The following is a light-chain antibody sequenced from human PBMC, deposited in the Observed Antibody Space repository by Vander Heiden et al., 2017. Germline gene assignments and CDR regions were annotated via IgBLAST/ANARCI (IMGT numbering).Light chain of an antibody. CDR2: GKT. J-gene: IGLJ1*01. V-gene: IGLV3-19*01. CDR1: RLRSCY. Sequence: SSELTPDSAVSVALGQTARNTYQGDRLRSCYASWYQQKSGQAPVLVFYGKTDRPSGVPNRFSGSTSGNTVALTITGAQAEDEDDYYCNSRDSSGNRYVFGTGTKVTVL. CDR3: NSRDSSGNRYV.